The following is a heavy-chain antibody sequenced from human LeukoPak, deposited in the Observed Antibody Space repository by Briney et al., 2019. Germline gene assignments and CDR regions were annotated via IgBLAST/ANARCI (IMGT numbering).Heavy chain of an antibody. D-gene: IGHD3-16*01. V-gene: IGHV3-7*04. J-gene: IGHJ4*03. CDR3: ARDMIILPS. CDR1: GFIFSNYW. Sequence: GGPLRLSCSASGFIFSNYWMTWVRQAPGKGLEWVANIKQDGSEKYYVDSVKGRFTISRDNAKKSLYLQMNSLRAEDTAVYFCARDMIILPSWGHGTLGTVSS. CDR2: IKQDGSEK.